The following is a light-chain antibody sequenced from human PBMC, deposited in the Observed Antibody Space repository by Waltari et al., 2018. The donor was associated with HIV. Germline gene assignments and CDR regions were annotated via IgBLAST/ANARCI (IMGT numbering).Light chain of an antibody. J-gene: IGKJ1*01. V-gene: IGKV1-5*03. CDR1: QTVNKW. CDR2: QSS. CDR3: QQYNSLPWT. Sequence: DIQLTQSPSTLSTSVGDRVIITCRASQTVNKWLAWYQQKLGRVPRVIIYQSSTLENGVPSRFSGSASGVDFTLTISSLQPEDLGTYYCQQYNSLPWTFGQGTRVEV.